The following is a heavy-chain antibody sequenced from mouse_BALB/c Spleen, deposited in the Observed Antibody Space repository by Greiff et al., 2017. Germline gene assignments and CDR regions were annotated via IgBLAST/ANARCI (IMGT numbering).Heavy chain of an antibody. CDR1: GFTSSNYW. Sequence: EVQLVESGGGLVQPGGSMKLSCVASGFTSSNYWMNWVRQSPEKGLEWVAEIRLKSNNYATHYAESVKGRFTISRDDSKSSVYLQMNNLRAEDTGIYYCTRRGNYAMDYWGQGTSVTVSS. CDR3: TRRGNYAMDY. V-gene: IGHV6-6*02. CDR2: IRLKSNNYAT. J-gene: IGHJ4*01. D-gene: IGHD2-14*01.